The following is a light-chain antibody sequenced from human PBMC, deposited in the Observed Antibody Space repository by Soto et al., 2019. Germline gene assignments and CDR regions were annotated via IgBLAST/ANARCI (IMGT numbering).Light chain of an antibody. CDR1: SSDIGSNT. V-gene: IGLV1-44*01. CDR2: RDN. Sequence: QSVLTQPPSASGTPGQRVTISCSGSSSDIGSNTVNWYQQLPGTAPKLLIYRDNHRPSGIPDRFSGSKSGTSASLDISGLQSEDEADYYCISHTSSSTWVFGGGTKLTVL. CDR3: ISHTSSSTWV. J-gene: IGLJ3*02.